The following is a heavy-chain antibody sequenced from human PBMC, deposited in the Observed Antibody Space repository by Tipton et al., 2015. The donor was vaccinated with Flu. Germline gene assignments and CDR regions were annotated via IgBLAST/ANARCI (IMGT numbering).Heavy chain of an antibody. Sequence: TLSLTCTASGGSISSYYWSWIRQPPGKGLEWIGYIYYSGSTNYNPSLKSRVTISVDTSKNQFSLKLSSVTAADTAVYYCARDGQGNYDFWSGYYRYYYYGMDVWGQGTTVTVSS. D-gene: IGHD3-3*01. CDR3: ARDGQGNYDFWSGYYRYYYYGMDV. CDR2: IYYSGST. J-gene: IGHJ6*02. V-gene: IGHV4-59*01. CDR1: GGSISSYY.